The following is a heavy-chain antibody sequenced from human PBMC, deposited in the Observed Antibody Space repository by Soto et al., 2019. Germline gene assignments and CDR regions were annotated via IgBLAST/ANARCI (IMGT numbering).Heavy chain of an antibody. CDR2: INPNSGGT. Sequence: RXXVKVSCRASGYTFTGYYMHWVRQAPGQGLEWMGWINPNSGGTNYAQKFQGWVTMTRDTSISTAYMELSRLRPDDTAVYYCAIILNYYDSSGYDYWGQGTLVTVSS. V-gene: IGHV1-2*04. D-gene: IGHD3-22*01. J-gene: IGHJ4*02. CDR3: AIILNYYDSSGYDY. CDR1: GYTFTGYY.